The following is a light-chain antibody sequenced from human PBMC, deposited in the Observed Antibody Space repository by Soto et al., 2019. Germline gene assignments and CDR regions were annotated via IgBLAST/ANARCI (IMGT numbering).Light chain of an antibody. V-gene: IGKV1-39*01. Sequence: DIQMTKSPSSLSASVGDRVTLTCRASQSISSYLNWYQQKPGKAPKLLIYAASSLQSEVPSRFSGSGSGTDFTLTISSLQPEDFATYYCQQSYSTPRTFGQGTKVE. J-gene: IGKJ1*01. CDR1: QSISSY. CDR2: AAS. CDR3: QQSYSTPRT.